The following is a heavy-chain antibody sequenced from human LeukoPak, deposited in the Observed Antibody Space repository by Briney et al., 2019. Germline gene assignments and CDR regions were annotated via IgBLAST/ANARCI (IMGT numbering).Heavy chain of an antibody. Sequence: GESLKISCKGSGYMFNSYWIAWVRQTPGKGLEWMGSIYPGDSQTRYSPSFQGQVTISVDKSINTASLQWSSLKASDTAMYYCAREKMTTFTADAFDIWGQGTMVPVSS. D-gene: IGHD5-24*01. CDR1: GYMFNSYW. CDR3: AREKMTTFTADAFDI. V-gene: IGHV5-51*01. CDR2: IYPGDSQT. J-gene: IGHJ3*02.